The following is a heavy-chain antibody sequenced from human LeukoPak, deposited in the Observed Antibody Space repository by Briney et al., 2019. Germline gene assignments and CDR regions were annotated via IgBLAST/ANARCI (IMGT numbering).Heavy chain of an antibody. J-gene: IGHJ4*02. D-gene: IGHD3-10*01. V-gene: IGHV4-59*01. Sequence: SETLSLTCTVSGGSISSYYWSWIRQPPGKGLEWIGYIYYSGSTNYNPSLKSRVTISVDTSKNQFSLKLSSVTAADTAVYYCARRSYGSGSCPFDYWGQGTLVTVSS. CDR1: GGSISSYY. CDR3: ARRSYGSGSCPFDY. CDR2: IYYSGST.